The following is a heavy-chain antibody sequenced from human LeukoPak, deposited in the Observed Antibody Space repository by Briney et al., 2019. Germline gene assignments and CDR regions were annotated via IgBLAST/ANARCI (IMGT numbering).Heavy chain of an antibody. CDR2: IYTSGST. CDR1: GGSISYFY. J-gene: IGHJ5*02. Sequence: PSETVSLTCTVSGGSISYFYWSWIRQPAGKGLEWIGRIYTSGSTNYNPSLKSRVTMSVDTSKKQFSLKLSSVTAADTAVYYCAREGAGHWFDPWGQGTLVTVSS. V-gene: IGHV4-4*07. CDR3: AREGAGHWFDP.